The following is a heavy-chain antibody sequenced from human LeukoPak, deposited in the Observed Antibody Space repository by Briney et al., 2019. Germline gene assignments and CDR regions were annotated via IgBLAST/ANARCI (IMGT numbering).Heavy chain of an antibody. CDR2: ISGSGGST. CDR3: AKGAELRFLEWLSNPKYYFDY. D-gene: IGHD3-3*01. Sequence: GGSLRLSCAASGFTFSSYAMSWVRQAPGKGLEWVSAISGSGGSTYHADSVKGRFTISRDNSKNTLYLQMNSLRAEDTAVYYCAKGAELRFLEWLSNPKYYFDYWGQGTLVTVSS. J-gene: IGHJ4*02. V-gene: IGHV3-23*01. CDR1: GFTFSSYA.